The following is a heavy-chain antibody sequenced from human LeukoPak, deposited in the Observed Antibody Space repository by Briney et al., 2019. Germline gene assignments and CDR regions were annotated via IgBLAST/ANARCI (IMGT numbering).Heavy chain of an antibody. CDR1: GFSFSSYS. V-gene: IGHV3-21*01. J-gene: IGHJ4*02. CDR3: AKAHIGSGSFYYFDC. CDR2: ISSSSSYI. D-gene: IGHD3-10*01. Sequence: GGSLRLSCAASGFSFSSYSMNWVRQAPGKGLEWVSSISSSSSYIYYADSVKGRFTISRDNAKNPLYLQMNNLRVQDTAVYYCAKAHIGSGSFYYFDCWGQGILVTVSS.